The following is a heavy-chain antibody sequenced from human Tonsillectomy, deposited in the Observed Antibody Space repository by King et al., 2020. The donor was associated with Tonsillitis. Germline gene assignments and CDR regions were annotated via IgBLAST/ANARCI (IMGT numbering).Heavy chain of an antibody. D-gene: IGHD3-9*01. CDR3: ARVTYDILTGYYIEYFDY. V-gene: IGHV3-21*01. Sequence: VQLVESGGGLVKPGGSLRLSCAASGFTFSSYTMHWVRQAPGKGLEWVSSISSDSSYIKYADSVKGRFTISRDNAKNSLYLQMNSLRAEGTAVYYCARVTYDILTGYYIEYFDYWGQGTLVTVSS. J-gene: IGHJ4*02. CDR1: GFTFSSYT. CDR2: ISSDSSYI.